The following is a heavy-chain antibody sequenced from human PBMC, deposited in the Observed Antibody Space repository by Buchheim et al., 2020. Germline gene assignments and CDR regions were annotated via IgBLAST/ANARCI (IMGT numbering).Heavy chain of an antibody. V-gene: IGHV3-48*02. CDR3: VRYYGDYGWHFDL. Sequence: EVQLVESGGDLVQPGGSLRLSCAASGFTFSNYNMNWVRQAPGKGPEWVSLISFSGTTIYYADSVRGRFTISRDNAKKSLYLQMNSLRDEDTALYYCVRYYGDYGWHFDLWGRGTL. CDR2: ISFSGTTI. D-gene: IGHD4-17*01. J-gene: IGHJ2*01. CDR1: GFTFSNYN.